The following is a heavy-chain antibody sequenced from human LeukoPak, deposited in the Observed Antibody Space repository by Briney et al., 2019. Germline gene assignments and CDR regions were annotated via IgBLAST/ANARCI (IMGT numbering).Heavy chain of an antibody. CDR3: ARDFGASNIWAQDY. V-gene: IGHV3-48*03. D-gene: IGHD2/OR15-2a*01. CDR2: ISGNGGTK. CDR1: GFTFSTYE. J-gene: IGHJ4*02. Sequence: GGSLRLSCAASGFTFSTYEMNWVRQAPGKGLEWVSYISGNGGTKYYADSVQGRFTISRDNAKNSLFLQMNSLRAEDTAVYYCARDFGASNIWAQDYWGQGTLVTVSS.